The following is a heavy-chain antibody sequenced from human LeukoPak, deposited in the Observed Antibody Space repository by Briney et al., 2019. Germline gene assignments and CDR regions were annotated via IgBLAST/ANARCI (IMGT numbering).Heavy chain of an antibody. CDR3: ARDHYDIFDYYYYYMDV. V-gene: IGHV1-8*01. Sequence: ASVKVSCKASGYTFTSYDINWVRQATGQGLEWMGWMNPNSGSTGYAQKLQGRVTMTTDTSTSTAYMELRSLRSDDTAVYYCARDHYDIFDYYYYYMDVWGKGTTVTVSS. CDR2: MNPNSGST. J-gene: IGHJ6*03. D-gene: IGHD3-22*01. CDR1: GYTFTSYD.